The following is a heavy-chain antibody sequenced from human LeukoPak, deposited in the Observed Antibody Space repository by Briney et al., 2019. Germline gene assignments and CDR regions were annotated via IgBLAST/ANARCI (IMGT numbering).Heavy chain of an antibody. V-gene: IGHV3-48*03. Sequence: GGSLRLACAASGFTFRNHEINWVRQAPGKALEWVSYISGRGDRTAYADSVKGRFSISRDNVKNSVNVLMNNLRAEDTAVYYCARVEATYNNIRGDAFDIWGQGTMVTVSS. CDR3: ARVEATYNNIRGDAFDI. CDR2: ISGRGDRT. J-gene: IGHJ3*02. CDR1: GFTFRNHE. D-gene: IGHD1-1*01.